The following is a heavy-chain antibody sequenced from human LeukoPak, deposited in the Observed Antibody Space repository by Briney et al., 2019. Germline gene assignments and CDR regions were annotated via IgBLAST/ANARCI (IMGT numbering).Heavy chain of an antibody. J-gene: IGHJ4*02. V-gene: IGHV4-59*12. CDR3: ARGVPDLYYYDSSGSRDY. D-gene: IGHD3-22*01. Sequence: PSETLSLTCTVSGGSISTYYWSWIRQPPGKGLEWIGYIYDSGSTDYNPSLKSRLTISVDTSKNQFSLKLSSVTAADTAVYYCARGVPDLYYYDSSGSRDYWGQGTLVTVSS. CDR2: IYDSGST. CDR1: GGSISTYY.